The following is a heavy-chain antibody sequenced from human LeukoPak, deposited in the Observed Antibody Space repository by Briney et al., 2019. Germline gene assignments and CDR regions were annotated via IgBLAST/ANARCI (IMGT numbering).Heavy chain of an antibody. Sequence: SETLSLTCTVSGGSISSYYWSWIRQPPGKGLEWIGYIYYSGSTNYNPSLKSRVTISVDTSKNQFSLKLSSVTAADTAVYYCARQGPMLRGQGDGYFQHWGQGTLVAVSS. D-gene: IGHD3-10*01. V-gene: IGHV4-59*08. CDR1: GGSISSYY. CDR3: ARQGPMLRGQGDGYFQH. J-gene: IGHJ1*01. CDR2: IYYSGST.